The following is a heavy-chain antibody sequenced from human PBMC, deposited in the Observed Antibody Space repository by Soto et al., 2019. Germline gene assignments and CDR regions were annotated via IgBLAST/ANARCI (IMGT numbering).Heavy chain of an antibody. CDR1: GGSISSYY. Sequence: QVQLQESGPGLVKPSETLSLTCTVSGGSISSYYWSWIRQPPGKGLEWIAYSYDSGSTSYSPSLQSRATMSEDTSKNQFSLKLSSVTAADTAVYYCAGGGNTALAYYFYGMDIWGQGTTVTVSS. V-gene: IGHV4-59*01. CDR2: SYDSGST. D-gene: IGHD5-18*01. CDR3: AGGGNTALAYYFYGMDI. J-gene: IGHJ6*02.